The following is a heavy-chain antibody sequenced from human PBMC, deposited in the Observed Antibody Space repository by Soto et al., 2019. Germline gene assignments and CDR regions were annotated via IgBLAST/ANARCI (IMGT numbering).Heavy chain of an antibody. CDR2: ISYDGSNK. CDR1: GFTFSSYG. CDR3: EKGLEYYYYYYGMDV. J-gene: IGHJ6*02. D-gene: IGHD1-1*01. Sequence: GGSLRLSCAASGFTFSSYGMHWVRQAPGKGLEWVAVISYDGSNKYYADSVKGRFTISRDNSKNTLYLQMNSLRAEDTAVYYCEKGLEYYYYYYGMDVWGQGKTVNVS. V-gene: IGHV3-30*18.